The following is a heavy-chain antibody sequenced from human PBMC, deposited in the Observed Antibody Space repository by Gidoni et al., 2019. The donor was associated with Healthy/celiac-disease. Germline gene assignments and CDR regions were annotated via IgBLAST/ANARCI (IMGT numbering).Heavy chain of an antibody. CDR1: RFTFSSYW. J-gene: IGHJ4*02. Sequence: EVLLVESGGGLVQPGGFLRLSCSASRFTFSSYWMHWVRQAPGKGLVGVSRSNSDGSGTNYADSVKGRFTISRDNAKNTLYLQMNSLRAEDTAVYYCARSRTGEFDYWGQGTLVTVSS. CDR3: ARSRTGEFDY. CDR2: SNSDGSGT. D-gene: IGHD7-27*01. V-gene: IGHV3-74*01.